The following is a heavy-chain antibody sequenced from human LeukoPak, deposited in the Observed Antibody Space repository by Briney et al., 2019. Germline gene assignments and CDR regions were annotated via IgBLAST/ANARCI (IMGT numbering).Heavy chain of an antibody. D-gene: IGHD6-19*01. CDR3: ARDQSGWYLDY. CDR1: GFTFSSYS. CDR2: ISSGSSYI. J-gene: IGHJ4*02. Sequence: GGSLRLSCAASGFTFSSYSMNWVRQAPGKGLEWVSSISSGSSYIYYADSVKGRFTISRDNAKNSLYLQMNSLRAEDTAVYYCARDQSGWYLDYWGQGTLVTVSS. V-gene: IGHV3-21*01.